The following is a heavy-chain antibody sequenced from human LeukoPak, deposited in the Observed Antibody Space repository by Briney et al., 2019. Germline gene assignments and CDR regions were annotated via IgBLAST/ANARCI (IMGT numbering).Heavy chain of an antibody. CDR1: GFSFTDYP. V-gene: IGHV3-48*02. CDR3: ATDQRYAFDY. J-gene: IGHJ4*02. Sequence: GGSLRLSCATPGFSFTDYPMNWVRQAPGKGLEWISNIRTTAEGAKYAYYADSVKGRVTISRDDGKNTLYLHMSSLRDDDTAVYYCATDQRYAFDYWGQGILVTVSS. CDR2: IRTTAEGAKYA. D-gene: IGHD3-9*01.